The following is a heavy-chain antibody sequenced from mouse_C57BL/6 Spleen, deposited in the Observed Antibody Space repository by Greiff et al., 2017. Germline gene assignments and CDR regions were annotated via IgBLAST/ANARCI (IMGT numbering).Heavy chain of an antibody. J-gene: IGHJ4*01. V-gene: IGHV1-80*01. Sequence: QVQLKQSGAELVKPGASVKISCKASGYAFSSYWMNWVKQRPGQGLEWIGQIYPGDGDTNYNGKFKGKATLTADKSSSTAYMQLSSLTSEDSAVYFCAVISRLYAMDYWGQGTSVTVSS. CDR2: IYPGDGDT. CDR3: AVISRLYAMDY. CDR1: GYAFSSYW.